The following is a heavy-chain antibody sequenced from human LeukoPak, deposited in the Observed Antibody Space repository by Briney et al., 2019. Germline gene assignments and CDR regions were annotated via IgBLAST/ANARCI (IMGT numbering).Heavy chain of an antibody. D-gene: IGHD3-9*01. V-gene: IGHV1-69*06. CDR2: IIPIFGTA. CDR3: ATKEYDILTGYYLYYFDY. J-gene: IGHJ4*02. CDR1: GGTFSSYA. Sequence: GASVKVSCKASGGTFSSYAISWVRQAPGQGLEWMGGIIPIFGTANYAQKFQGRVTITADKSTSTAYMELSSLRSEDTAVYYCATKEYDILTGYYLYYFDYWGQGTLVTVSS.